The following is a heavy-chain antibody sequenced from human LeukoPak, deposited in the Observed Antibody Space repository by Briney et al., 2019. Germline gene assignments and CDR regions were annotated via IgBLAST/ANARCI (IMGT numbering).Heavy chain of an antibody. CDR1: GFTFSSYG. J-gene: IGHJ4*02. V-gene: IGHV3-23*01. Sequence: GGSLRLSCAASGFTFSSYGMHWVRQAPGKGLEWVSAISGSGGSTYYADSVKGRFTISRDDSKNTLYLQMNSLRAEDTAVYYCAKGHRYPFDYWGQGTLVTVSS. CDR2: ISGSGGST. CDR3: AKGHRYPFDY. D-gene: IGHD3-9*01.